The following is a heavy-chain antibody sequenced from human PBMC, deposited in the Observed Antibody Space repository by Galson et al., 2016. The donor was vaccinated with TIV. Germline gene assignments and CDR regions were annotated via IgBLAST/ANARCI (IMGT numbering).Heavy chain of an antibody. V-gene: IGHV3-30*01. J-gene: IGHJ6*02. D-gene: IGHD1-26*01. CDR2: ISYDGSKK. CDR1: GFTFSNYA. CDR3: ARDHAMYSGIYFGRGYYYYGMDA. Sequence: LRLSCAASGFTFSNYALYWVRQAPGRGLEWVTIISYDGSKKFYADSVMGRFTISRDDSKNTLFLQMNSLRPEGTAVYYCARDHAMYSGIYFGRGYYYYGMDAWGQGTTVTVSS.